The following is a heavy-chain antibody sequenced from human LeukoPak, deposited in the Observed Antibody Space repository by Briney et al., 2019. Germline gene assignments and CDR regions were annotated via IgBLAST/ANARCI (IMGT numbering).Heavy chain of an antibody. V-gene: IGHV3-33*01. CDR3: ARYGCSGGSCYYFDY. CDR1: GFTFSSYG. J-gene: IGHJ4*02. CDR2: MWYDGSNK. D-gene: IGHD2-15*01. Sequence: GGSLRLSCAASGFTFSSYGMHWLRQARGKGREGVEFMWYDGSNKYYADSVKGRFTISRDNSKNTLYLQMNSLRAEDTAVYYCARYGCSGGSCYYFDYWGQGTLVTVSS.